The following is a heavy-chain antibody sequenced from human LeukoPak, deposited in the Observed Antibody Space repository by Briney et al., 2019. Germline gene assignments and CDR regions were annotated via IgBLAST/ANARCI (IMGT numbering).Heavy chain of an antibody. CDR3: AREFDL. V-gene: IGHV4-61*02. J-gene: IGHJ2*01. CDR1: GGSISSGNYY. Sequence: PSQTLSLTCTVSGGSISSGNYYWNWIRQPAGKGLEWIGLIYTSGSTCYNPSLKSRLTISLDTSKNQFSLKLGSVTAADTAVYYCAREFDLWGRGTLVTVSS. CDR2: IYTSGST.